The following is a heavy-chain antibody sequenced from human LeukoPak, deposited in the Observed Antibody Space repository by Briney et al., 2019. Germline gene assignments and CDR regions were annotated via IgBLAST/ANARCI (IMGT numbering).Heavy chain of an antibody. V-gene: IGHV3-48*03. D-gene: IGHD2-15*01. CDR2: ISSSTSII. Sequence: PGGSLRLSCEASGFTFSSYEMNWVRQAPGKGLEWVSYISSSTSIIHYTDSVKGRFTISRDNAQNSLYLQMNSLRAEDTAVYYCARHSRCGGSCFYFDYWGQGTLVAVFS. CDR3: ARHSRCGGSCFYFDY. CDR1: GFTFSSYE. J-gene: IGHJ4*02.